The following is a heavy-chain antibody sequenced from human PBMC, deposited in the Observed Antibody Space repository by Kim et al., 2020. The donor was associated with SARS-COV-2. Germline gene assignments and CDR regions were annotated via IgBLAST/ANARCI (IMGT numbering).Heavy chain of an antibody. CDR3: ASQNYYDYLFDC. J-gene: IGHJ4*02. CDR2: K. V-gene: IGHV2-5*01. D-gene: IGHD3-22*01. Sequence: KRYSPSLKSRLTITKDTSTNQLVLTMTNMDPVDTATYYCASQNYYDYLFDCWGQGTLVTVSS.